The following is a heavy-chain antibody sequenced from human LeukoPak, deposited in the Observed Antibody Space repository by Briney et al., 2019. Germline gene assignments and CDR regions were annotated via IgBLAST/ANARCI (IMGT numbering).Heavy chain of an antibody. CDR3: ASGRY. Sequence: GESLKISXKGSGYIFTNYWIAWVRQIPGKGLEWMGIINPVNSDTRYSPSFQGRVTMSVDKSIETASLQWSSLEASDTAVYYCASGRYWGQGTPVTVS. CDR1: GYIFTNYW. V-gene: IGHV5-51*03. J-gene: IGHJ4*02. CDR2: INPVNSDT.